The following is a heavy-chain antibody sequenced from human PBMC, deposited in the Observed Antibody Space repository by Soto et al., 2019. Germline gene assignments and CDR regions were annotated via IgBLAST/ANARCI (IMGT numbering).Heavy chain of an antibody. CDR1: GFTVSTYN. CDR3: ARGWLRDPWMY. Sequence: EVQLVESWGGLVKPGGSLRLSCAASGFTVSTYNMNWVRQAPGKGLEWVASISSTSVYMYYANSLKGRFTISRANAKSSLYLQVNSLRAEDTAVYYCARGWLRDPWMYWGQGTLVTVSS. V-gene: IGHV3-21*01. D-gene: IGHD5-12*01. J-gene: IGHJ4*02. CDR2: ISSTSVYM.